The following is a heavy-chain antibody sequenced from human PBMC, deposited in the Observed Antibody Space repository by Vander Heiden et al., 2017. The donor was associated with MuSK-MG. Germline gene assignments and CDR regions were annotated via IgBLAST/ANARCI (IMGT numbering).Heavy chain of an antibody. D-gene: IGHD3-9*01. CDR3: ARSKYDILTGYAHYAMDV. CDR1: GFTFSRYS. V-gene: IGHV3-48*01. Sequence: EVQLVESGGGMVQPGGSLRLSCAASGFTFSRYSMNWVRRAPGKGLEWVSYISSSSSTVYYADSVKGRFTISRDNAKNSLYLQLNSLRAEDTAVYYCARSKYDILTGYAHYAMDVWGQGTTVTVSS. CDR2: ISSSSSTV. J-gene: IGHJ6*02.